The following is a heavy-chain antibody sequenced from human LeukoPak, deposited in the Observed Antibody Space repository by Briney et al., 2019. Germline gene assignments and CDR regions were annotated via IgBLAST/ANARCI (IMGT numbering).Heavy chain of an antibody. J-gene: IGHJ3*02. CDR3: VKSEGQPGGADAFDI. D-gene: IGHD3-10*01. CDR2: MNDDGVTT. Sequence: SGGSLRLSCAASGFTFRNYGMSWVRQAPGKGLEWVSAMNDDGVTTYYADSVKGRFTISRDNSKNTLYLQMNSLRAEDTAVYYCVKSEGQPGGADAFDIWGQGTMVTVSS. V-gene: IGHV3-23*01. CDR1: GFTFRNYG.